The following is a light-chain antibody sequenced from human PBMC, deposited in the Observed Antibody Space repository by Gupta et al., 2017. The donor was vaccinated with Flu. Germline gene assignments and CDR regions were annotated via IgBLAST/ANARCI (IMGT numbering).Light chain of an antibody. Sequence: SSELTQDPAVSVALGQTVRITCQGDSLRDYYANWYQQKPGQAPVLVIYDKNNRPSGIPDRFSGSSSGNTASLTTXGXQAEDEXDYYCNSRDSSGNHQVFGTGTKVTVL. CDR3: NSRDSSGNHQV. CDR1: SLRDYY. J-gene: IGLJ1*01. CDR2: DKN. V-gene: IGLV3-19*01.